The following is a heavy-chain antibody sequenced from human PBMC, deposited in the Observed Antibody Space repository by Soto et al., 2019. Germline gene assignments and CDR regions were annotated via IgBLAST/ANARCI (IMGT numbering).Heavy chain of an antibody. D-gene: IGHD2-15*01. CDR3: TTRIA. CDR1: GFTLTNAW. J-gene: IGHJ4*02. Sequence: EVQLVESGGGLVKPGGSLRISCAASGFTLTNAWMSWVRHAPGKGLEWVGRIGSKSDGGTTDYAAPVKGRFTISRDDSKNTLYLQMNSLKTEDTGVYYCTTRIAGGQGTRVTVSS. V-gene: IGHV3-15*04. CDR2: IGSKSDGGTT.